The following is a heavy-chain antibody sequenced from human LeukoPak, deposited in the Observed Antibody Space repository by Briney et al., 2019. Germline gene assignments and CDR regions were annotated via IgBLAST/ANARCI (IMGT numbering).Heavy chain of an antibody. CDR1: GFTFSSYT. V-gene: IGHV3-30-3*01. CDR2: ISYDGSNK. CDR3: AKDAVNSSWRRRPDY. J-gene: IGHJ4*02. D-gene: IGHD6-13*01. Sequence: GGSLRLSCAASGFTFSSYTLHWVRQAPGKGLEWVAVISYDGSNKYYADSVKGRFTISRDNSKNTLYLQMNSLRAEDAAVYYCAKDAVNSSWRRRPDYWGQGTLVTVSS.